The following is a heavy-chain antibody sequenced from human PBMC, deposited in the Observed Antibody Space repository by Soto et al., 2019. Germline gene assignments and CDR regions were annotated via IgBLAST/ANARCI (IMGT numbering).Heavy chain of an antibody. CDR2: IYYSGST. CDR3: ASRPRRGSSSWYYFDY. Sequence: SETLSLPCPVSGCSISSGGYYWSWIRQHPGKGLEWIGYIYYSGSTYYNPSLKSRVTISVDTSKNQFSLKLSSVTAADTAVYYCASRPRRGSSSWYYFDYWGQGTLVTVSS. V-gene: IGHV4-31*03. J-gene: IGHJ4*02. CDR1: GCSISSGGYY. D-gene: IGHD6-13*01.